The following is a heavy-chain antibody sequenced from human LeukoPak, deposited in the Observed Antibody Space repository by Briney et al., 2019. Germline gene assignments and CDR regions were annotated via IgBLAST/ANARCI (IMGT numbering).Heavy chain of an antibody. Sequence: GGSLRLSCAASGFTFTNAWMSWVRQAPGKGLEWVGRIRRKSDGGTTDYAAPAKGRFTISRDDSKTTVYLQMNSLKTEDTAVCYCATDLLDYWGQGTLVTVSS. CDR2: IRRKSDGGTT. CDR3: ATDLLDY. J-gene: IGHJ4*02. V-gene: IGHV3-15*01. CDR1: GFTFTNAW.